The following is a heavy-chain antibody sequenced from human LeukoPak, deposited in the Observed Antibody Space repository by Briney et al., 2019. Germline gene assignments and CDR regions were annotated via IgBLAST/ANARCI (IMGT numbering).Heavy chain of an antibody. Sequence: KPSETLSLTCTASGGSISSYYWSWIRQPPGKGLEWIGYIYYSGSTNYNPSLKSRVTISVDTSKNQFSLKLSSVTAADTAVYYCARASYYYDSSGYYRTKYYFDYWGQGTLVTVSS. J-gene: IGHJ4*02. D-gene: IGHD3-22*01. CDR1: GGSISSYY. CDR3: ARASYYYDSSGYYRTKYYFDY. CDR2: IYYSGST. V-gene: IGHV4-59*01.